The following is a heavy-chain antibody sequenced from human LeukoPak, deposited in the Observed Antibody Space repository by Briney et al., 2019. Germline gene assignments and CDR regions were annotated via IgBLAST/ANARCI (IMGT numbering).Heavy chain of an antibody. CDR2: IYYSGST. V-gene: IGHV4-59*01. D-gene: IGHD2-15*01. J-gene: IGHJ4*02. Sequence: SETLSLTCTVSGGSISSYYWSWIRQPPGKGLEWIGYIYYSGSTNYNPSLKSRVTISVDTSKNQFSLKPSSVTAADTAVYYCARARYCSGGSCYDPFDYWGQGTLVTVSS. CDR1: GGSISSYY. CDR3: ARARYCSGGSCYDPFDY.